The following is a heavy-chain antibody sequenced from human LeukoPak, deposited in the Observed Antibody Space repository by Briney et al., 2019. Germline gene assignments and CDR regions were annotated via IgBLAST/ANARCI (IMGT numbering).Heavy chain of an antibody. D-gene: IGHD3-22*01. CDR1: GYTFTDYY. CDR3: ATGWLLRVAFI. Sequence: GASVKVSCKVSGYTFTDYYMHWVQQAPGKELEWMGLVDPEDGETIYAEKSQGRVTITADTSTDTAYMELSSLRSEDTAVYYCATGWLLRVAFIWGQGTMVTVSS. J-gene: IGHJ3*02. CDR2: VDPEDGET. V-gene: IGHV1-69-2*01.